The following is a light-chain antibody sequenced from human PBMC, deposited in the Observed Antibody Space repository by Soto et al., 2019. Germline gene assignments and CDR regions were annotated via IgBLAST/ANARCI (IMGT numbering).Light chain of an antibody. Sequence: EIVMTQSPATLSVSPGERATLSCRASQSVSSNLAWYQQKPGQAPRLLIYGASTRATGIPARFSGSGSGTEFTLTISSLQSGDFVVYYCQQYNNWPLTFGQGTKVDIK. V-gene: IGKV3-15*01. CDR2: GAS. J-gene: IGKJ1*01. CDR3: QQYNNWPLT. CDR1: QSVSSN.